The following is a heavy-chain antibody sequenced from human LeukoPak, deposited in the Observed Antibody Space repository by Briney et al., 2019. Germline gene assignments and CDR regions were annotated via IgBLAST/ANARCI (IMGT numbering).Heavy chain of an antibody. Sequence: ASVKVSCKASGYTFTGYFIHWVRQAPGQGLEWMGWINPNSGGTNSAQKFQGRVTITADKSTSTAYMELSSLRSEDTAVYYCASSGYSYGYDPDYNFDYWGQGTLVTVSS. CDR1: GYTFTGYF. J-gene: IGHJ4*02. CDR3: ASSGYSYGYDPDYNFDY. D-gene: IGHD5-18*01. V-gene: IGHV1-2*02. CDR2: INPNSGGT.